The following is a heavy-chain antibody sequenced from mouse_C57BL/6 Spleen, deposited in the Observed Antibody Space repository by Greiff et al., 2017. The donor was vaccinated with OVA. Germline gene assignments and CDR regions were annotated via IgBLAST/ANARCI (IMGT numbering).Heavy chain of an antibody. CDR3: ARSLDSSGWFAF. CDR2: IDPNSGGT. CDR1: GYTFTSYW. Sequence: QVQLQQPGAELVKPGASVKLSCKASGYTFTSYWMHWVKQRPGRGLEWIGRIDPNSGGTKYNEKFKSKATLTVDKPSSTAYMQLISLTSEDSAVYYCARSLDSSGWFAFWGQGPLVTVSA. D-gene: IGHD3-2*02. V-gene: IGHV1-72*01. J-gene: IGHJ3*01.